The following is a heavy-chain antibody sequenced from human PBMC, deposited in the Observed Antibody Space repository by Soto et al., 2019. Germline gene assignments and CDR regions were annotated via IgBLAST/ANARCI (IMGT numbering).Heavy chain of an antibody. CDR2: ISAYNGNT. V-gene: IGHV1-18*01. J-gene: IGHJ5*02. Sequence: ASVKVSCKASGYTFTSYGISWVRQAPGQGLEWMGWISAYNGNTNYAQKLQGRVTMTTDTSTSTAYMELRSLRPDDTAVYYCARDLGSFDWSYNWFDPWGQGTLVTVSS. D-gene: IGHD3-9*01. CDR1: GYTFTSYG. CDR3: ARDLGSFDWSYNWFDP.